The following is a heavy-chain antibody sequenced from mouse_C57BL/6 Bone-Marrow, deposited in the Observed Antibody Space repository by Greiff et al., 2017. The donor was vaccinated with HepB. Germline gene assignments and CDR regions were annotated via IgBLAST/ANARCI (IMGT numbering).Heavy chain of an antibody. V-gene: IGHV5-4*01. CDR3: ARDYDY. J-gene: IGHJ2*01. Sequence: EVKLMESGGGLVKPGGSLKLSCAASGFTFSSYAMSWVRQTPEKRLEWVATISDGGSYTYYPDNVKGRFTISRDNAKNNLYLQMSHLKSEDTAMYYCARDYDYWGQGTTLTVSS. CDR1: GFTFSSYA. CDR2: ISDGGSYT.